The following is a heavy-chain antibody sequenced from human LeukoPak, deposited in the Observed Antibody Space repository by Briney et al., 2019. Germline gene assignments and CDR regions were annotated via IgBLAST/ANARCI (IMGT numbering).Heavy chain of an antibody. CDR3: ARDGRRDGYTDFDY. D-gene: IGHD5-24*01. J-gene: IGHJ4*02. Sequence: ASVKVSCKASGYTFTGYYMHWVRQAPGQGLEWMGRINPNSGGTNYAKKFQGRVTMTRDTSISTAYMELSRLRSDDTAVYYCARDGRRDGYTDFDYWGQGTLVTVSS. CDR2: INPNSGGT. CDR1: GYTFTGYY. V-gene: IGHV1-2*06.